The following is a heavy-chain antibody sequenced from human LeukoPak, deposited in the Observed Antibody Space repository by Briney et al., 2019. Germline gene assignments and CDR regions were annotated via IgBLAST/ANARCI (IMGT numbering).Heavy chain of an antibody. J-gene: IGHJ4*02. Sequence: ASVKVSCKASGYTFTSYDINWVRQATGQGLEWMGWMNPNSGNTGYAQKFQGRVTMTRNTSISTAYMELSSLRSEDTAVYYCARGLSPQRERLGEEADYWGQGTLVTVSS. V-gene: IGHV1-8*01. CDR2: MNPNSGNT. CDR1: GYTFTSYD. D-gene: IGHD3-16*01. CDR3: ARGLSPQRERLGEEADY.